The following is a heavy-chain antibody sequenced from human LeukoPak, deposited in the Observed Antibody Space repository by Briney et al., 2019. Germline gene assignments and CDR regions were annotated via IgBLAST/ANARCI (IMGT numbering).Heavy chain of an antibody. D-gene: IGHD4-23*01. J-gene: IGHJ4*02. V-gene: IGHV1-69*01. CDR1: GGTFRSYA. CDR3: ATHSLNHSRGYSDY. CDR2: IIPIMGTS. Sequence: SVKVSCKASGGTFRSYAISWVRQAPGQGLEWMGGIIPIMGTSDHAQKFEGRLTISADESTSTAYMELRSLTSEDTAVYYCATHSLNHSRGYSDYWGQGTLVTVSS.